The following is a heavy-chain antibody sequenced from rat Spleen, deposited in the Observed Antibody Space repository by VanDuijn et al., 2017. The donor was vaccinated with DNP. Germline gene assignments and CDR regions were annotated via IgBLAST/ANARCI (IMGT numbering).Heavy chain of an antibody. CDR2: ITYDGSRT. Sequence: VQLVESGGGLVQPGRSLKVSCAASGFTFSDYNMAWVRQAPKKGLEWVATITYDGSRTYCRDSVKGRFTISRNNAKSTLYLQMDSLRSEDTATYYCTTFEGTNAWGQGTSVTVSS. J-gene: IGHJ4*01. CDR3: TTFEGTNA. CDR1: GFTFSDYN. V-gene: IGHV5S10*01. D-gene: IGHD1-11*01.